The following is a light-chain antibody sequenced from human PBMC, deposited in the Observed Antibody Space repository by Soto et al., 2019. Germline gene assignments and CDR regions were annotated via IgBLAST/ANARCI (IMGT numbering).Light chain of an antibody. J-gene: IGLJ1*01. CDR1: SGNIGGYNV. V-gene: IGLV2-23*01. CDR2: EGI. Sequence: SVLTQPASVSGSPGQSITISCSGTSGNIGGYNVVSWYQQHPGKAPKVIVYEGIKRPSGVSDRFSGSTSGSTASLTISGLQAEDEAEYYSRSYVGATTYVXGSGTKVTV. CDR3: RSYVGATTYV.